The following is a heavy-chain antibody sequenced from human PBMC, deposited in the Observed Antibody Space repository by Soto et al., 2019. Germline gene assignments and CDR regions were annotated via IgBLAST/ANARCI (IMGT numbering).Heavy chain of an antibody. Sequence: QVQLVQSGAEVKKPGSSVKVSCKASGGTFSSYAISWVRQAPGQGLEWMGGIIPIFGTANYAQKFQGRVTITADESTGPAYRGRGSLSSGDTAVFSCGSVRGWELLRPFDYWGQGPLFTVSS. CDR1: GGTFSSYA. D-gene: IGHD1-26*01. J-gene: IGHJ4*02. CDR2: IIPIFGTA. V-gene: IGHV1-69*12. CDR3: GSVRGWELLRPFDY.